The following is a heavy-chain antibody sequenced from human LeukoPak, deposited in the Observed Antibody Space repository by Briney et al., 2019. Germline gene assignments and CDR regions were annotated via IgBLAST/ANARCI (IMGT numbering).Heavy chain of an antibody. Sequence: GGSLRLSCEVSGFTFSTYSMNWVRQAPGKGLGWVSSISSSSSYIYYADSVKGRFTISRDNAKNSLFLQMNSLRAEDTAVYYCVRDYENLTGSKTRFHYWGQGTLVTVSS. V-gene: IGHV3-21*01. J-gene: IGHJ4*02. CDR3: VRDYENLTGSKTRFHY. CDR2: ISSSSSYI. CDR1: GFTFSTYS. D-gene: IGHD3-9*01.